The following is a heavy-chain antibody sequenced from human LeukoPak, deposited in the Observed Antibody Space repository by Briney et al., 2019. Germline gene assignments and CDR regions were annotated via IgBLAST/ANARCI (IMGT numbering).Heavy chain of an antibody. J-gene: IGHJ4*02. Sequence: PGGSLSLSCAASGFAVSNNYMSWVRQAPGKGLEWVSVIYSGGSTYYADSVKGRFTISRDNSKNMVDLQMNSLRAEDTAVYYCARGDGYNYFDYWGQGTLVTVSS. CDR1: GFAVSNNY. CDR3: ARGDGYNYFDY. CDR2: IYSGGST. V-gene: IGHV3-53*01. D-gene: IGHD5-24*01.